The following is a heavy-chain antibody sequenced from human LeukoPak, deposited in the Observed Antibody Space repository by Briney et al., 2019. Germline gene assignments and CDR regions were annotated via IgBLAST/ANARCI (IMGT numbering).Heavy chain of an antibody. CDR2: IYSGGST. CDR1: GFTFNNYI. Sequence: GGSLRLSCAASGFTFNNYIMNWVRQAPGKGLEWVSVIYSGGSTYYADSVKGRFTISRDNSKNTLYLQMNSLRAEDTAVYYCAHGAMYQLDYWGQGTLVTVSS. CDR3: AHGAMYQLDY. D-gene: IGHD2-2*01. J-gene: IGHJ4*02. V-gene: IGHV3-53*01.